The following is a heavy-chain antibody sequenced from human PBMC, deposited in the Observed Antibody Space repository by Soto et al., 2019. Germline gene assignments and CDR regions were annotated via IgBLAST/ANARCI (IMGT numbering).Heavy chain of an antibody. CDR2: IRSDGTTI. J-gene: IGHJ4*02. V-gene: IGHV3-48*02. Sequence: EAHLVESGGGLEQPGGSLRLSCAASGFTFSDNPMNWVRLAPGKGLEWVSHIRSDGTTIYYADSVKGRFTISRDNAKNSLYLHMNSLRDEDTAIYYCVRDHDFAFDTWGQGTLVTVSS. CDR1: GFTFSDNP. CDR3: VRDHDFAFDT. D-gene: IGHD2-21*02.